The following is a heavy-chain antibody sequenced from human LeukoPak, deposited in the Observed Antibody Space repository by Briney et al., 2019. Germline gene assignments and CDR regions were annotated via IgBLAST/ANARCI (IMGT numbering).Heavy chain of an antibody. CDR2: ISGSGGDT. J-gene: IGHJ4*02. V-gene: IGHV3-23*01. Sequence: QPGGSLRLSCAGSGFTFSSYGMNWVRQAPGKGLEWVSTISGSGGDTHYADSVKGRFTISRDNSKNSLYLQVTSLRAEDTAVYYCAKEPPYCGGDCYFLLDYWGQGTLVTVSS. CDR1: GFTFSSYG. CDR3: AKEPPYCGGDCYFLLDY. D-gene: IGHD2-21*02.